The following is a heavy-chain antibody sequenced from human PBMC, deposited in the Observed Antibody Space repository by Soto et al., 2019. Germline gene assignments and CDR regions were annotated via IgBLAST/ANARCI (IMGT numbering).Heavy chain of an antibody. CDR2: ISYDGSNK. Sequence: GGSLRLSCAASGFTFSSYGMHWVRQAPGKGLEWVAVISYDGSNKYYADSVKGRFTISRDNSKNTLCLQMNSLRAEDTAVYYCATGLLGFDYWGQGTLVTVSS. D-gene: IGHD1-26*01. V-gene: IGHV3-30*03. J-gene: IGHJ4*02. CDR1: GFTFSSYG. CDR3: ATGLLGFDY.